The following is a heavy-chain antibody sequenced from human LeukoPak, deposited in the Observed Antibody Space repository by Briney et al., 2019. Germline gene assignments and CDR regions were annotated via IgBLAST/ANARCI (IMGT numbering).Heavy chain of an antibody. D-gene: IGHD6-6*01. Sequence: GGSLRLSCAASGFTFSDYYMSWIRQAPGKGLEWGSIISSDGSNKYYADSVKGRFTISRDNSMSTLFLQMNSLGDEDTAVYYCVKDRGTSSLFLDYWGPGTLVTVSS. CDR2: ISSDGSNK. V-gene: IGHV3-30*18. CDR1: GFTFSDYY. J-gene: IGHJ4*02. CDR3: VKDRGTSSLFLDY.